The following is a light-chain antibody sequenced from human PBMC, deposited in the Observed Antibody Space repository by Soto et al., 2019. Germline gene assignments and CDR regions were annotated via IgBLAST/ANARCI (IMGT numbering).Light chain of an antibody. V-gene: IGLV1-40*01. CDR3: QSYDSSLSVVV. CDR2: GNS. J-gene: IGLJ2*01. CDR1: SSNIGAGYD. Sequence: QSVLTQPRSVSGAPGQRVTISCTGSSSNIGAGYDVHWYQQLPGTAPKLLIYGNSNRPSGVPDRFSGSKSGTSASLAITGLQAEDEADYYCQSYDSSLSVVVFGGGTQL.